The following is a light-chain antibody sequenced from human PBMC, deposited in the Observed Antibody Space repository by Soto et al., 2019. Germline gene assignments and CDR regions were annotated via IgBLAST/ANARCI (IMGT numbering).Light chain of an antibody. CDR3: SSYTSSSTLFYV. CDR1: SSDIGGYNH. J-gene: IGLJ1*01. Sequence: SVLTQPASVSGSPGQSITISCTGTSSDIGGYNHVSWYQHHPGKAPKLIIYDVSNRPSGVSNRFSGSKSGNTASLTISGLQAEDEADYYCSSYTSSSTLFYVFGTGTKSPS. CDR2: DVS. V-gene: IGLV2-14*03.